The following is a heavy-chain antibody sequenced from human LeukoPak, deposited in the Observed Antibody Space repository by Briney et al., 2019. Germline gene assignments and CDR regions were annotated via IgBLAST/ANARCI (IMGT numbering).Heavy chain of an antibody. CDR1: GYTFTSYG. J-gene: IGHJ6*02. Sequence: ASVKVSCKASGYTFTSYGISWVRQAPGQGLEWMGWISAYNGNTNYAQKLQGRVTMTTDTSTSTAYMELRSLRSDDTAVYYCARDPSIAAAGYYYYYGMDVWGQGITVTVSS. CDR3: ARDPSIAAAGYYYYYGMDV. V-gene: IGHV1-18*01. D-gene: IGHD6-13*01. CDR2: ISAYNGNT.